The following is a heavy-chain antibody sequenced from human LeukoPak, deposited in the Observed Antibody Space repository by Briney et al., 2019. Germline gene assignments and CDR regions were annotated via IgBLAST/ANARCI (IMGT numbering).Heavy chain of an antibody. Sequence: SETLSLTCAVYGGSFSGYYWSWIRQPPGEGLEWIGEINHSGSTNYNPSLKSRVTISVDTSKNQFSLKLSSVTAADTAVYYCARGHRPFSKQWLVRWYFDYWGQGTLVTVSS. V-gene: IGHV4-34*01. CDR1: GGSFSGYY. CDR3: ARGHRPFSKQWLVRWYFDY. J-gene: IGHJ4*02. CDR2: INHSGST. D-gene: IGHD6-19*01.